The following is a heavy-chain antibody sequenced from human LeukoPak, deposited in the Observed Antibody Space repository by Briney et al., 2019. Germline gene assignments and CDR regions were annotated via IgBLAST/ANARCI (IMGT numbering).Heavy chain of an antibody. V-gene: IGHV7-4-1*02. J-gene: IGHJ6*03. CDR1: GYTFTSYA. Sequence: EASVKVSCKASGYTFTSYAMNWVRQAPGQGLEWMGWINTDTGNPTYAQGFTGRFVFSLDTSVSTAYLQISSLKAEDTAVYYCARRDHDYSNYYMDVWGKGTTVTVSS. CDR3: ARRDHDYSNYYMDV. D-gene: IGHD4-11*01. CDR2: INTDTGNP.